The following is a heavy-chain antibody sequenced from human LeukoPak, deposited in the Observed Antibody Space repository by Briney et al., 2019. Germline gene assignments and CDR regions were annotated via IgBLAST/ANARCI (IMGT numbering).Heavy chain of an antibody. Sequence: GGSLRLSCAASGFTFNSYAMSWVRQAPGKGLEWVSVITTSGGSTYYADSVKGRFTISRDTSKNTLYLQMNSLRAEDTAVYYCAKNSGSFGFFDYWGQGTLVTVSS. CDR2: ITTSGGST. CDR1: GFTFNSYA. J-gene: IGHJ4*02. V-gene: IGHV3-23*01. D-gene: IGHD1-26*01. CDR3: AKNSGSFGFFDY.